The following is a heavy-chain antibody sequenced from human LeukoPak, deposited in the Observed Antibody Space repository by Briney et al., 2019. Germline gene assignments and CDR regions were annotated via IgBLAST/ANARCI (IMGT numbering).Heavy chain of an antibody. V-gene: IGHV4-30-2*01. CDR1: GGSISSGGYS. Sequence: SQTLSLTCGVSGGSISSGGYSWSWIRQPPGKGLEWIGYIYHSGSTYYNPSLKSRVTISVDRSKNQFSLKLSSVTAADTAVYYCARGVRFLDYWGQGTLVTVSS. CDR3: ARGVRFLDY. J-gene: IGHJ4*02. D-gene: IGHD3-10*01. CDR2: IYHSGST.